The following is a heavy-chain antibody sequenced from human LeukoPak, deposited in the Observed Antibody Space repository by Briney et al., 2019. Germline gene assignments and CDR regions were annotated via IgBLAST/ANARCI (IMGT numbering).Heavy chain of an antibody. Sequence: SETLSLTCTVSGGSISSYYWSWIRQPPGMGLEWIGYIYYSGSTNYNPSLKSRVTISVDTSKNQFSLKLSSVTAADTAVYYCARDGGDYTPPYYYYGMDVWGQGTTVTVSS. CDR1: GGSISSYY. CDR3: ARDGGDYTPPYYYYGMDV. V-gene: IGHV4-59*01. D-gene: IGHD4-11*01. J-gene: IGHJ6*02. CDR2: IYYSGST.